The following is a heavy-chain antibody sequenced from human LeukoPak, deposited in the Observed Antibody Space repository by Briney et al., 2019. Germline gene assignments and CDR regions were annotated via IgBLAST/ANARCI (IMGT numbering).Heavy chain of an antibody. D-gene: IGHD3-22*01. V-gene: IGHV4-59*01. CDR1: GGSISSYY. Sequence: PSETLSLTCIVSGGSISSYYWTWMRQPPGKGLEWIGYIYYSGSTNYNPSLKSRVTISVDTSKNQFSLNLSSVTAADTAVYYCARVGDNYDRSGNYFDYWGQGTLVTVSS. J-gene: IGHJ4*02. CDR3: ARVGDNYDRSGNYFDY. CDR2: IYYSGST.